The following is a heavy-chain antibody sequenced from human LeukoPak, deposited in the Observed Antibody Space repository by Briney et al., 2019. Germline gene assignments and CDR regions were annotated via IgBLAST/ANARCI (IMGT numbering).Heavy chain of an antibody. CDR1: GYTFTDYY. CDR3: TRGGTYYEKNSKH. V-gene: IGHV1-2*02. D-gene: IGHD3-22*01. Sequence: ASVKVSCKASGYTFTDYYMHWVRQAPGQGLEWMGWINPHSGGTDHAQKFQGRVTMTRDTSISTAYMELSSLGSEDTAVYYCTRGGTYYEKNSKHWGQGTLVTVSS. CDR2: INPHSGGT. J-gene: IGHJ4*02.